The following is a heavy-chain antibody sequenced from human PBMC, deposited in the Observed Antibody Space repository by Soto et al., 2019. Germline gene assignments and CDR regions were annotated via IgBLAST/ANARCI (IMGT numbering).Heavy chain of an antibody. CDR1: GFTFSDYF. CDR2: ISSSSSYT. Sequence: GGSLRLSCAASGFTFSDYFMSWIRQAPGKELEWVSYISSSSSYTNYADSVKGRFTISRDDAKNSLYLQMNSLRAEDTAVYYCVPGPPFGYWGQGTLVTVSS. J-gene: IGHJ4*02. V-gene: IGHV3-11*03. CDR3: VPGPPFGY.